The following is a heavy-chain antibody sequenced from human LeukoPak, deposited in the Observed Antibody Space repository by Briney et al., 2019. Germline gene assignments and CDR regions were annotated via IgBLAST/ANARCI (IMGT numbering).Heavy chain of an antibody. V-gene: IGHV3-30*14. CDR3: ARGSFDYGGLGGVDY. J-gene: IGHJ4*02. D-gene: IGHD4-23*01. CDR1: GFTFSSYA. Sequence: GGSLRLSCAASGFTFSSYAMHWVRQAPGKGLEWVAVISYDGSNKYYADSVKGRFTISRHNSKNTLYLQMDSLRAEDTAVYYCARGSFDYGGLGGVDYWGQGTLVTVSS. CDR2: ISYDGSNK.